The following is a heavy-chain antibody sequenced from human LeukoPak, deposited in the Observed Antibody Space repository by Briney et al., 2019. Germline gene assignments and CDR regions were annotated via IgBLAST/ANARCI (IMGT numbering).Heavy chain of an antibody. D-gene: IGHD2-15*01. Sequence: SVKVSCKASGGTFSSYAISWVRQAPGQGLEWMGGIIPIFGTANYAQKLQGRVTITADKSTSTAYMELSSLRSEDTAVYYCARDTGYCSGGSCYYYYGMDVWGKGTTVTVSS. CDR1: GGTFSSYA. CDR3: ARDTGYCSGGSCYYYYGMDV. V-gene: IGHV1-69*06. J-gene: IGHJ6*04. CDR2: IIPIFGTA.